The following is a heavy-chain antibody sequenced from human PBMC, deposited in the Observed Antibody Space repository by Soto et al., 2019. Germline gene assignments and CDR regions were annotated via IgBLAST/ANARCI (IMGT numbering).Heavy chain of an antibody. V-gene: IGHV3-21*01. CDR2: ISSSSSYI. J-gene: IGHJ6*02. D-gene: IGHD6-13*01. Sequence: EVQLVESGGGLVKPGGSLRLSCAASGFTFSSYSMNWVRQAPGKGLEWVSSISSSSSYIYYADSVKGRFTISRDNAKNSLYLKMNSLRAEDTAVYYCARDRALAAAGLQGSMDVWGQGTTVTVSS. CDR1: GFTFSSYS. CDR3: ARDRALAAAGLQGSMDV.